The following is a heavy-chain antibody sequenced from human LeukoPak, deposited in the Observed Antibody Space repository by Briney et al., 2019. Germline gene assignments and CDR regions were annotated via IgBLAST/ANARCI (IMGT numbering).Heavy chain of an antibody. CDR3: ARGLGLGDWFDP. CDR2: IIPILGIA. V-gene: IGHV1-8*03. CDR1: GYTFTGYY. Sequence: ASVKVSCKASGYTFTGYYMHWVRQAPGQGLEWMGRIIPILGIANYAQKFQGRVTITRNTSISTAYMELSSLRSEDTAVYYCARGLGLGDWFDPWGQGTLVTVSS. J-gene: IGHJ5*02.